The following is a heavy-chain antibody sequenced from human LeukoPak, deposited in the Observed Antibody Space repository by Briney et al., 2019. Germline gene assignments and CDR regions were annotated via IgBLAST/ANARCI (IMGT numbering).Heavy chain of an antibody. D-gene: IGHD3-10*01. CDR1: GFTFSSYA. CDR2: ISGSGGNT. J-gene: IGHJ4*02. Sequence: PGGSLRLSCAASGFTFSSYAMSWVRQAPGQGLERVPPISGSGGNTYYADSVKGRITVSRDNAKNSLYLQMNSLRAEGAAVYYCATGYYGSGYDYWGQGTLVTVSS. CDR3: ATGYYGSGYDY. V-gene: IGHV3-23*01.